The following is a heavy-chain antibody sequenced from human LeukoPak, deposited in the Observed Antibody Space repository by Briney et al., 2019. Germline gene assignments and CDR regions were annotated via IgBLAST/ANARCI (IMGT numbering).Heavy chain of an antibody. CDR3: AKPRTAMVTRDAFDI. CDR2: ISGSGGST. CDR1: GFTFSSYA. D-gene: IGHD5-18*01. V-gene: IGHV3-23*01. Sequence: GGSLRPSCAASGFTFSSYAMSWVRQAPGKGLEWVSAISGSGGSTYYADSVKGRFTISGDNSKNTLYLQMNSLRAEDTAVYYCAKPRTAMVTRDAFDIWGQGTMVTVSS. J-gene: IGHJ3*02.